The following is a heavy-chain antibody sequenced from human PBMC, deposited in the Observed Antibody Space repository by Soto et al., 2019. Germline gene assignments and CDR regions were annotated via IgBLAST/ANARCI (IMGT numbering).Heavy chain of an antibody. CDR2: IYYSGST. V-gene: IGHV4-61*05. J-gene: IGHJ6*02. Sequence: SETLSLTCTVSGGSISSSSYYWGWIRQPPGKGLEWIGYIYYSGSTNYNPSLKSRVTISVDTSKNQFSLKLSSVTAADTAVYYCARAAGYCSGGSCYSFYYYYGMDVWGQGTMVTVSS. CDR1: GGSISSSSYY. D-gene: IGHD2-15*01. CDR3: ARAAGYCSGGSCYSFYYYYGMDV.